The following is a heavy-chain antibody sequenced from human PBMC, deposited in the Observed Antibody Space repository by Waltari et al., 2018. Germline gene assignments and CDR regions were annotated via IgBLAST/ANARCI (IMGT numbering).Heavy chain of an antibody. CDR2: ISGSRSRGF. Sequence: DVQLVESGGGLVQPGGSLRLSCEGSGSSITTYSMNWVRLAPWKGLELVSFISGSRSRGFYYADSVKGRFTVSRDNDKNSLYLQMNNLRAEDTALYYCARIRGTLGHYYAMDVWGHGTTVTVSS. V-gene: IGHV3-48*04. D-gene: IGHD1-26*01. J-gene: IGHJ6*02. CDR1: GSSITTYS. CDR3: ARIRGTLGHYYAMDV.